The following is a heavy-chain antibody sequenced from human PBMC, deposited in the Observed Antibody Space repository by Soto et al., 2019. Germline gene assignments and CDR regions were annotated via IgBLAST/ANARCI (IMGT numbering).Heavy chain of an antibody. CDR2: IYSGGST. V-gene: IGHV3-53*01. CDR3: ARSSNSIAAAGTGFDY. D-gene: IGHD6-13*01. J-gene: IGHJ4*02. CDR1: GFTVSSNY. Sequence: GGSLRLSCAASGFTVSSNYMSWVRQAPGKGLEWVSVIYSGGSTYYADSVKGRFTIPRDNSKNTLYLQMNSLRAEDTAVYYCARSSNSIAAAGTGFDYWGQGTLVTVSS.